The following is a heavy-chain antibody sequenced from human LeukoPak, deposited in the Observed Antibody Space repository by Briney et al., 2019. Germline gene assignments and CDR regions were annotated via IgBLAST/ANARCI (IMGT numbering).Heavy chain of an antibody. D-gene: IGHD1-26*01. CDR1: AFTFSSFW. V-gene: IGHV3-7*01. Sequence: PGGSLRLSCAASAFTFSSFWMSWVRQAPGKGLEWVANIKEDGSKKYYVDSVKGRFTISRDNAKNSLYLQMNSLRADDTAMYFCAREVAGATYPFDYWGQGTLVTVSS. CDR3: AREVAGATYPFDY. J-gene: IGHJ4*02. CDR2: IKEDGSKK.